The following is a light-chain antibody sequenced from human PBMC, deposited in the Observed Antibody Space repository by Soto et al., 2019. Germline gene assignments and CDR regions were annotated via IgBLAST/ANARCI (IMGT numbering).Light chain of an antibody. CDR3: QQYNSYSRT. CDR2: KAS. CDR1: QSISSW. V-gene: IGKV1-5*03. J-gene: IGKJ1*01. Sequence: DIQMTQSPSTLSASVGDRVTITCLASQSISSWLAWYQQKPGKAPKLLIYKASSLESGVPSRFSGSGSGTEFTLTISSLQPDDFATYHCQQYNSYSRTFGQGTKVEIK.